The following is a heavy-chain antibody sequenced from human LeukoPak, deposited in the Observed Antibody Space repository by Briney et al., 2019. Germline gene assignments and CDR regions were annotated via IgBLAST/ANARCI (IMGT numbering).Heavy chain of an antibody. Sequence: GGSLRLSCEASGFTFSSCAMNWVRQAPGKGLEWVAGVSGGGGITHYADSVRGRFTISRDNSKSTLYLQINSLRAEDTAVYYCARGGVSVGGNFDYWGQGTLVTVSS. CDR2: VSGGGGIT. J-gene: IGHJ4*02. CDR1: GFTFSSCA. CDR3: ARGGVSVGGNFDY. V-gene: IGHV3-23*01. D-gene: IGHD4-23*01.